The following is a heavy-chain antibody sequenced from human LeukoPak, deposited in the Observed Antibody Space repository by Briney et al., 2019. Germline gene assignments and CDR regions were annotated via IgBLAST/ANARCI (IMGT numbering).Heavy chain of an antibody. CDR2: TDTAGDT. Sequence: GGSLRLSCAASRFTFSSYDMHWVRQATGKGLEWVSGTDTAGDTYYPVSVKGRFTISRENAKNSLYLQMNSLRAGDTAVYYCVRNNYGDYRAFDIWGQGTMVTVSS. J-gene: IGHJ3*02. CDR3: VRNNYGDYRAFDI. V-gene: IGHV3-13*01. D-gene: IGHD4-17*01. CDR1: RFTFSSYD.